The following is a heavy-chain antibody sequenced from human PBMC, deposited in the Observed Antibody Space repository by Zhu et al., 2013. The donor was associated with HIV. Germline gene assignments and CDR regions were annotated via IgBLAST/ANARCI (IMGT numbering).Heavy chain of an antibody. CDR2: MNPNSGNT. CDR1: GYTFTSYD. Sequence: QVQLVQSGAEVKKPGASVKVSCKASGYTFTSYDINWVRQATGQGLEWMGWMNPNSGNTGYAQKFQGRVTMTRNTSISTAYMELSSLRSEDTAVYYCARGGYSGYDLAHYYYGMDIWGQGTRSSSP. V-gene: IGHV1-8*01. CDR3: ARGGYSGYDLAHYYYGMDI. J-gene: IGHJ6*02. D-gene: IGHD5-12*01.